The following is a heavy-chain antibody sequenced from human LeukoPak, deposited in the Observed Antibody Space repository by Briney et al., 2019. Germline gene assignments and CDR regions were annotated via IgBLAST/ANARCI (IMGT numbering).Heavy chain of an antibody. J-gene: IGHJ3*02. V-gene: IGHV3-21*01. CDR1: GFTFSSYS. CDR2: ISSSSSYI. D-gene: IGHD1-14*01. CDR3: AREPTSAPDDAFDI. Sequence: GGSLRLSCAASGFTFSSYSMNWVRQAPGKGLEWVSSISSSSSYIYYADSVKGRFTISRDNAKNSLYLQMNSLRAEDTAVYYCAREPTSAPDDAFDIWGQGTMVTVSS.